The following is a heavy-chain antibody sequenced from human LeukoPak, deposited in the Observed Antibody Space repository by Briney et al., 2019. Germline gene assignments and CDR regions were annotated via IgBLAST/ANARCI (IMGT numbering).Heavy chain of an antibody. Sequence: SETLSLTCTVSGGTIRGYYWSWIRQPPGKGPEWIGYISYSGSTNYNPSLKSRVTISVDTSKNQFSLNLRSVTAADTAVYYCARDRTYSGSSTTYYYGMDVWGQGTTVTVSS. D-gene: IGHD6-6*01. V-gene: IGHV4-59*01. CDR3: ARDRTYSGSSTTYYYGMDV. J-gene: IGHJ6*02. CDR1: GGTIRGYY. CDR2: ISYSGST.